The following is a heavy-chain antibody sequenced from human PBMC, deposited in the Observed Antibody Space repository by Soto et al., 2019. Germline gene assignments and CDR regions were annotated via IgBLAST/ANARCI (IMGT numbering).Heavy chain of an antibody. CDR2: INTLSSAI. Sequence: GGSLRLSCAASGFTFSDYYMTWIRQAPGKGLEWVSYINTLSSAIYYADSVKGRFTISRDNAKNSLYLQMNSLRAEDTAVYYCARRLQWQLRPLDSWGRGTLVPVSS. CDR3: ARRLQWQLRPLDS. V-gene: IGHV3-11*01. D-gene: IGHD6-19*01. CDR1: GFTFSDYY. J-gene: IGHJ4*02.